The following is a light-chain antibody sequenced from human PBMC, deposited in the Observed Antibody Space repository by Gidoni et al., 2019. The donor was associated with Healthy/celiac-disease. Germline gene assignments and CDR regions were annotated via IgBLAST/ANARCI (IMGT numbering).Light chain of an antibody. Sequence: EIVWTQSPATLSLSPGERATLSCRASQSVSSYLAWYQQKPGQAPRLLIYDASNRATGIPARFSGSGSGTDFTLTISSLEPEDFAVYYSQQRSNWPLTFGGGTKVEIK. V-gene: IGKV3-11*01. CDR2: DAS. CDR3: QQRSNWPLT. CDR1: QSVSSY. J-gene: IGKJ4*01.